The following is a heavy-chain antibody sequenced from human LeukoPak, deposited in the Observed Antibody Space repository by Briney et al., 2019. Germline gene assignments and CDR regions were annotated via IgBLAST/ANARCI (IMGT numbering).Heavy chain of an antibody. CDR1: GFTFSSYW. CDR2: IKQDGSEK. Sequence: GGSLRLSCAASGFTFSSYWMNWVRQAPGKGLEWVANIKQDGSEKYYVDSVKGRFTISRDNAKNSLYLQMDSLRADDTAVYYCARDPIGEPPGDFDYWGQGTLVTVSS. V-gene: IGHV3-7*01. CDR3: ARDPIGEPPGDFDY. J-gene: IGHJ4*02. D-gene: IGHD3-3*01.